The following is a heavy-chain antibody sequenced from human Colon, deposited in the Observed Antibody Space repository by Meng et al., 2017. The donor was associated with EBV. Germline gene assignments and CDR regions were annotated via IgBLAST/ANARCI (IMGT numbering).Heavy chain of an antibody. CDR1: GYTFNNEG. CDR2: TSPYIGNT. D-gene: IGHD2-15*01. CDR3: ARDRGQDTVVVVADRGFDP. J-gene: IGHJ5*02. Sequence: VQDGDAGAEVSDQGATVKVRCWAFGYTFNNEGLNWVGPAPGQGLEWMGWTSPYIGNTNYAQMFQGRLTLTTDTSTDTAYMELRSLSPDDTAIYYCARDRGQDTVVVVADRGFDPWGQGTLVTVSS. V-gene: IGHV1-18*01.